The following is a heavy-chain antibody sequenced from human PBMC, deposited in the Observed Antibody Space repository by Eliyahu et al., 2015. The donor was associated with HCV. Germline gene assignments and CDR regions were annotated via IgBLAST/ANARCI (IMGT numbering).Heavy chain of an antibody. CDR3: ARSRRDNTYYSPGDY. CDR1: GFXFXXYA. V-gene: IGHV3-30-3*01. Sequence: QVQLVESGGGVVQPGRSLRLSCVASGFXFXXYAMHWVRQAPGKGLEWVAVISYDGSNKYYADSVKGRFTISRDNSKNTLYLQMNSLGAEDTALYYCARSRRDNTYYSPGDYWGQGTLITVSS. J-gene: IGHJ4*02. D-gene: IGHD4-11*01. CDR2: ISYDGSNK.